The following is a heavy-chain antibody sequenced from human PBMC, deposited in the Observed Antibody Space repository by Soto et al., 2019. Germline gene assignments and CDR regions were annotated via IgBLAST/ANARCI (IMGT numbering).Heavy chain of an antibody. D-gene: IGHD3-9*01. J-gene: IGHJ2*01. V-gene: IGHV4-34*01. CDR3: ARESHDILSGPPWVWYCDL. CDR1: GGSFSGYY. Sequence: QVQLQQWGAGQLRPLETLSLTCGVSGGSFSGYYWAWIRQSPVKGLEWIGEINDRGSINYNPSLKSRVSISVATSKNHYSLNLRSVTAADTAVYYCARESHDILSGPPWVWYCDLWGRGTLVTVSS. CDR2: INDRGSI.